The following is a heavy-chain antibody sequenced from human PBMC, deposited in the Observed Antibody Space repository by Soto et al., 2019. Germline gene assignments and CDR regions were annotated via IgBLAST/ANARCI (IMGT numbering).Heavy chain of an antibody. CDR3: ARALDYGDSTGTYYFDY. Sequence: QVQLQESGPGLVKPSGTLSLTCAVSGGSISSSNWWSWVRQPPGKGLEWIGEIYHSGSTNYNPSLKSRVTISVDKSKNQFSLKLSSVTAADTAVYYCARALDYGDSTGTYYFDYWGQGTLVTVSS. V-gene: IGHV4-4*02. CDR2: IYHSGST. CDR1: GGSISSSNW. J-gene: IGHJ4*02. D-gene: IGHD4-17*01.